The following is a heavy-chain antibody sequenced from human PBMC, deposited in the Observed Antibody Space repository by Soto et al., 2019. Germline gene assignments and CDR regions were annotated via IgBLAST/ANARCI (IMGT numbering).Heavy chain of an antibody. Sequence: QVQLQESGPGLVKPSQTLSLTCTVPGDSIISGDYYWTWIRRPPGKGLEWIAYMYYSGRTKSKASLKSRLTITIDASENQISLNLNSVTAADTAVYYCARGTVFGVADVLAIWGQGTMVTVSS. CDR2: MYYSGRT. CDR1: GDSIISGDYY. CDR3: ARGTVFGVADVLAI. V-gene: IGHV4-30-4*01. J-gene: IGHJ3*02. D-gene: IGHD3-3*01.